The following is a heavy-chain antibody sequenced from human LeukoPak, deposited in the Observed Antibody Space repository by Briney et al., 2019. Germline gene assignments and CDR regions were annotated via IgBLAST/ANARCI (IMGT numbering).Heavy chain of an antibody. CDR3: ATVIPRVRGVIITPAPFDY. CDR2: FDPEDGET. Sequence: EASVKVSCKVSGYTLTELSMHWVRQAPGKGLEWRGGFDPEDGETIYAQKFQGRVTITEDTSTDTAYMQLSSLRSEDTAVYYGATVIPRVRGVIITPAPFDYWGQGTLVTVSS. J-gene: IGHJ4*02. V-gene: IGHV1-24*01. D-gene: IGHD3-10*01. CDR1: GYTLTELS.